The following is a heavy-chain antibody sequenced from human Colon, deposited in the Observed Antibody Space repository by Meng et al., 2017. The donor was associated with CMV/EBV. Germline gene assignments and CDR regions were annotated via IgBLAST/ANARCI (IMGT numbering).Heavy chain of an antibody. CDR3: ARKMKTVTSALGY. CDR1: GFSFTEYF. J-gene: IGHJ4*02. V-gene: IGHV1-2*02. CDR2: ISPKNGDT. Sequence: ASVTVSCKPSGFSFTEYFIQWVRQAPGQGPEWLGWISPKNGDTKYAQKFQGRVTMTWDTSTNTASLEVTNLTSDDTATYYCARKMKTVTSALGYWGQGTLVTVSS. D-gene: IGHD4-17*01.